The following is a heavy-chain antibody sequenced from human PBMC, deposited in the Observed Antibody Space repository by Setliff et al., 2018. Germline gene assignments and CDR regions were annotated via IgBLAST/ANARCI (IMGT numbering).Heavy chain of an antibody. V-gene: IGHV5-51*01. CDR1: GYTFTNYW. J-gene: IGHJ3*02. D-gene: IGHD3-3*01. Sequence: RGASLKISCKGSGYTFTNYWIGWVRQMPGKGLEWMGIIYPGDSDTRYSPSFQGQVTISADKSISIAYLQWSSLKASDTAMYYCARQAISGSDAFDIWGQGTLVTVSS. CDR2: IYPGDSDT. CDR3: ARQAISGSDAFDI.